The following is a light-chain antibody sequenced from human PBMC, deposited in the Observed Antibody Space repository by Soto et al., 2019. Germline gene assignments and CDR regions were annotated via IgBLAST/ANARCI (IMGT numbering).Light chain of an antibody. J-gene: IGKJ2*01. V-gene: IGKV1-39*01. CDR1: QSISSF. CDR2: ATS. Sequence: DIQMTQSPASLSASVGDRVTITCRASQSISSFLNWYQQKPGKAPKFLIYATSSVQSDVPSRFSGSGSGTDFTLTINSLQPEDFATYFCQQSFDTPITFGQGTKLEIK. CDR3: QQSFDTPIT.